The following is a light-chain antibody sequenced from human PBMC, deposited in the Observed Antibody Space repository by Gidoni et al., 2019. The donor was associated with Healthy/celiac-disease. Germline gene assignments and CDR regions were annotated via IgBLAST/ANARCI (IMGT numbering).Light chain of an antibody. V-gene: IGKV1-13*02. CDR1: QGISSA. Sequence: AIQLTQSPSSLPASVGDRVTITSRAGQGISSAFAWYQQQPGKAPKLLIYDASSLEGRVPSGFSGSGSVTNFTLTISSLQPEDFATYYCQQFNSYPRTFGQGTKLEIK. CDR3: QQFNSYPRT. J-gene: IGKJ2*01. CDR2: DAS.